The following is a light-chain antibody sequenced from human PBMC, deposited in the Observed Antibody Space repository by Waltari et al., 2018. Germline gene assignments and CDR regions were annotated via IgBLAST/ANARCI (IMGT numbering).Light chain of an antibody. CDR1: QDISSW. J-gene: IGKJ5*01. Sequence: DIQMTQSPSSVSASVGDRVTITCRASQDISSWLAWYQQKPGQAPRLLIYAVSILHSGVPSRFSGNGSGTDFTLTITSLQPEDFAIYYCQQGDGFHPITFGQGTRLE. CDR2: AVS. CDR3: QQGDGFHPIT. V-gene: IGKV1-12*01.